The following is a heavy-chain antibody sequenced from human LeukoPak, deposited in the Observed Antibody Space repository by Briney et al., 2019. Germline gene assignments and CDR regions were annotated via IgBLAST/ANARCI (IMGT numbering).Heavy chain of an antibody. V-gene: IGHV3-30*02. Sequence: GGSQRLSCAASGFTFSSYGMHWVRQAPGKGLEWVAFIRYDGSNKYYADSVKGRFTISRDNSKSTLYLQMNSLRAEDTAVYYCPKVINDFGAIDYRGQGTLVTVSS. D-gene: IGHD3-3*01. CDR3: PKVINDFGAIDY. CDR2: IRYDGSNK. J-gene: IGHJ4*02. CDR1: GFTFSSYG.